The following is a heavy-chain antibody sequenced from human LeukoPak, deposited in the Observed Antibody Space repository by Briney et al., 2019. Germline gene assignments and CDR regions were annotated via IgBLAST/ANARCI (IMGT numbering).Heavy chain of an antibody. V-gene: IGHV3-49*03. CDR1: GFTFGDYA. D-gene: IGHD3-3*01. CDR2: IRGKAYGGTT. CDR3: TRDSVSTIFGVVIQWFDP. J-gene: IGHJ5*02. Sequence: PGRSLRLSCTASGFTFGDYAMSWFRQAPGKGLEWVGFIRGKAYGGTTEYAASVEGRFTISRDDSKSIAYLQMNSLKTEDTAVYYCTRDSVSTIFGVVIQWFDPWGQGTLVTVSS.